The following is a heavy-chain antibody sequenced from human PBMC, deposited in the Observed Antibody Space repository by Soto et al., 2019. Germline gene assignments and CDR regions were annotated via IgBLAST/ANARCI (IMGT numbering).Heavy chain of an antibody. Sequence: QVQLVESGGGVVQPGRSLRLSCAASGFTFSSYAMHWVRQAPGKGLEWVAVISYDGSNKYYADSVKGRFTISRDNSKNSLYVQMATRRAEDTAGYYCARDGMAIRWGHFDYWGPGTLVNASS. CDR3: ARDGMAIRWGHFDY. D-gene: IGHD7-27*01. CDR1: GFTFSSYA. CDR2: ISYDGSNK. J-gene: IGHJ4*02. V-gene: IGHV3-30-3*01.